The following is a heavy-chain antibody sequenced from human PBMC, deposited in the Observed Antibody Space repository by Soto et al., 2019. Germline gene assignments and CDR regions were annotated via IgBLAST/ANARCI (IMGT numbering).Heavy chain of an antibody. J-gene: IGHJ4*02. D-gene: IGHD4-17*01. CDR3: ARATYGDYVDY. Sequence: SDTLSLTCTVSGGSLSSGGYYWSWIRQHPGKGLEWIGYIYYSGSTYYNPSLKSRVTISVDTSKNQFSLKLSSVTAADTAVYYCARATYGDYVDYWGQGTLVTVSS. V-gene: IGHV4-31*03. CDR2: IYYSGST. CDR1: GGSLSSGGYY.